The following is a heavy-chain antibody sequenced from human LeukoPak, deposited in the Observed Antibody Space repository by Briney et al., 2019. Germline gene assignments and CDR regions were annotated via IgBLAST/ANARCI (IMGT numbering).Heavy chain of an antibody. CDR3: ARRPTSSDYYYYMDV. D-gene: IGHD2-2*01. CDR2: IYYSGST. CDR1: GGSISSYY. J-gene: IGHJ6*03. Sequence: PSETLSLTCTVSGGSISSYYWSWIRQPPGKGLEWIGYIYYSGSTNYNPSLKSRVTISIDTSKNQFSLKLSSVTAADTAVYYCARRPTSSDYYYYMDVWGKGTTVTVSS. V-gene: IGHV4-59*01.